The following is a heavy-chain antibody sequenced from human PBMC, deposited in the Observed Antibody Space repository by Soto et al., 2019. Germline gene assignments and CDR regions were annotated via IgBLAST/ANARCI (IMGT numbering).Heavy chain of an antibody. CDR3: ARNSGYYDSSGYYLPY. Sequence: VGSLRLSCAASGFTFSDYYMSWIRQAPGKGLEWVSYISSSGSTIYYADSVKGRFTISRDNAKNSLYLQMNSLRAEDTAVYYCARNSGYYDSSGYYLPYWGQGTLVTVSS. V-gene: IGHV3-11*01. CDR1: GFTFSDYY. D-gene: IGHD3-22*01. CDR2: ISSSGSTI. J-gene: IGHJ4*02.